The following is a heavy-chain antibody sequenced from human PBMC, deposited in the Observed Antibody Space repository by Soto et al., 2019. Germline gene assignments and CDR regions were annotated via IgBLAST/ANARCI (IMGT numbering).Heavy chain of an antibody. CDR3: TRDAPLWFGELSQ. CDR1: GCSIRGRLFS. CDR2: IYYNGTT. D-gene: IGHD3-10*01. Sequence: PSETLFLSCGVMGCSIRGRLFSWSWIRQHPGKGPEWIGNIYYNGTTTYSPSLESRLTISLDPSKNQFSLTLKSVTAADTAVYYCTRDAPLWFGELSQWGQG. V-gene: IGHV4-31*11. J-gene: IGHJ1*01.